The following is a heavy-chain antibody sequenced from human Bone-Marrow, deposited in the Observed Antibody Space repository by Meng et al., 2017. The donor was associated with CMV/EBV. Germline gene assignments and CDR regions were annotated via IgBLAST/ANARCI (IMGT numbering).Heavy chain of an antibody. CDR1: GFDFSIYW. CDR2: ISSDGSST. V-gene: IGHV3-74*01. D-gene: IGHD3-22*01. CDR3: AREYRLNYDSCGFDF. Sequence: GESLKISCAASGFDFSIYWMHWVRQAPGKGLVWVSRISSDGSSTSYADSVKGRFTISRDNAKNTLYLQMNSLRAEDTAVYYCAREYRLNYDSCGFDFWGQGTLVTVSS. J-gene: IGHJ4*02.